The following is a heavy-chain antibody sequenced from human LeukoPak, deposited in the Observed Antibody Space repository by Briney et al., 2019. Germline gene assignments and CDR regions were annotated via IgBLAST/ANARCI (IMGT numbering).Heavy chain of an antibody. J-gene: IGHJ4*02. CDR3: ARGPTVTTDY. V-gene: IGHV4-59*01. CDR2: IHYSGST. Sequence: PSETLSLTCTVSGGSIGSYYWNWFRQPPGHGLEWVGQIHYSGSTKYNPPLRSRVTISLDTSKNQFSLRLSSVTAADTAVYYCARGPTVTTDYWGQGTLVTVSS. CDR1: GGSIGSYY. D-gene: IGHD4-17*01.